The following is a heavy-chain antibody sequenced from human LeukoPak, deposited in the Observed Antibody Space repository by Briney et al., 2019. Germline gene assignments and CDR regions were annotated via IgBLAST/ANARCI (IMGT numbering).Heavy chain of an antibody. V-gene: IGHV3-30*02. Sequence: HPGGSLRLSCAASTFTFSSYDMHWVRQAPGKGLEWVAFIRSDGSNKYYADSVKGRFTISRDNSKNTLYLQMNSLRVEDTALYYCAKEPTVTTPDYWGQGALVTVSS. D-gene: IGHD4-17*01. CDR2: IRSDGSNK. CDR1: TFTFSSYD. J-gene: IGHJ4*02. CDR3: AKEPTVTTPDY.